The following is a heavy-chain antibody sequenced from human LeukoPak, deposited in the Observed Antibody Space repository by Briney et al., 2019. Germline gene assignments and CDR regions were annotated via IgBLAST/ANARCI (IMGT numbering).Heavy chain of an antibody. V-gene: IGHV1-18*01. Sequence: ASVKVSCKASGYTFTSYGISWVRQAPGQGLEWMGWISAYNGNTNYAQKLQGRVTMTTDTSTSTAYMELRSLRSDDTAVYYCAKGEGITGTTMLDYWGQGTLVTVSS. CDR2: ISAYNGNT. CDR3: AKGEGITGTTMLDY. CDR1: GYTFTSYG. J-gene: IGHJ4*02. D-gene: IGHD1-7*01.